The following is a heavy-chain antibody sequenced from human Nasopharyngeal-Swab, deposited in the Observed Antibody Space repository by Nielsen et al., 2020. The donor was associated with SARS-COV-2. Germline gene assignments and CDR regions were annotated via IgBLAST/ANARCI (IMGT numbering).Heavy chain of an antibody. V-gene: IGHV4-39*01. CDR2: IYYSGST. J-gene: IGHJ6*03. CDR3: ARRPNCSSTSCSYYYYYMVV. Sequence: PGKGLEWIGSIYYSGSTYYNPSLKSRVTISVDTSKNQFSLKLSSVTAADTAVYYCARRPNCSSTSCSYYYYYMVVWGKGTTVTVSS. D-gene: IGHD2-2*01.